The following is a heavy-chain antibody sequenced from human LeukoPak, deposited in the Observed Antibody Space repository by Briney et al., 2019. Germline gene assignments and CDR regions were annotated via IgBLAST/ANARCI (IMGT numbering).Heavy chain of an antibody. J-gene: IGHJ4*02. D-gene: IGHD7-27*01. CDR2: ISDGGSRT. Sequence: GGSLRLSCAASGFSFSSYAVSWVRQAPGRGLEWVSGISDGGSRTYYADSVKGRFTISRDDSKNTLYLQMNSLRAEDTAVYYFAKVQLGIGVDYWGQGTLVRVSS. CDR3: AKVQLGIGVDY. V-gene: IGHV3-23*01. CDR1: GFSFSSYA.